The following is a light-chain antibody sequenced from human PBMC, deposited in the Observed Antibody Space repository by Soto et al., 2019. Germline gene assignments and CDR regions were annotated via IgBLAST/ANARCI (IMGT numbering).Light chain of an antibody. CDR1: SSDVGGYGY. Sequence: QSALTQPASVSGSPGQSITISCTGTSSDVGGYGYVSWYQQHPGKVPKLMIYDVTSRPSGVSNRFSGSKSGNTASLTISGLQAEDEADYYCSSYTSSNSVIFGGGTKLTVL. V-gene: IGLV2-14*03. CDR3: SSYTSSNSVI. CDR2: DVT. J-gene: IGLJ2*01.